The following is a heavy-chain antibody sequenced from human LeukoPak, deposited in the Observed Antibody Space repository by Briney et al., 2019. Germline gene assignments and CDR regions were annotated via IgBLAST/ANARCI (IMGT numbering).Heavy chain of an antibody. CDR1: GGSISSSSYY. J-gene: IGHJ5*02. D-gene: IGHD5-24*01. V-gene: IGHV4-39*07. CDR2: IYYSGST. CDR3: ARVGSERRDGYKSATGNWFDP. Sequence: SETLSLTCTVSGGSISSSSYYWGWIRQPPGKGLEWIGSIYYSGSTYYNPSLKSRVTISVDTSKNQFSLKLSSVTAADTAVYYCARVGSERRDGYKSATGNWFDPWGQGTLVTVSS.